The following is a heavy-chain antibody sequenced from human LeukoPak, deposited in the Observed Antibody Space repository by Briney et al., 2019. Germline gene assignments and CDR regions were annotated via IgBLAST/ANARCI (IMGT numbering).Heavy chain of an antibody. D-gene: IGHD3-22*01. J-gene: IGHJ4*02. CDR3: ARDNYDSSGYYEFDY. CDR2: ISSSSSYI. V-gene: IGHV3-21*01. CDR1: GFTLSSYS. Sequence: RPGGSLRLSCAASGFTLSSYSMNWVRQAPGKGLEWVSSISSSSSYIYYADSVKGRFTISRDNAKNSLYLQMNSLRAEDTAVYYCARDNYDSSGYYEFDYWGQGTLVTVSS.